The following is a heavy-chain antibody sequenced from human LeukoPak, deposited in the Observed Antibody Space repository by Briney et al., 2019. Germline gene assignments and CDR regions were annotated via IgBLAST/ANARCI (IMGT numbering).Heavy chain of an antibody. CDR2: IWYDGSNK. Sequence: PGRSLRLSCAASGFTFSSYGMHWVRQAPGKGLEWVAVIWYDGSNKYYADSVKGRFTISRDNPKNTLYLQMNSLRAEDTAVYYCAREGRGAAGTYYYYYGMDVWGQGTTVTVSS. CDR1: GFTFSSYG. CDR3: AREGRGAAGTYYYYYGMDV. D-gene: IGHD6-13*01. J-gene: IGHJ6*02. V-gene: IGHV3-33*01.